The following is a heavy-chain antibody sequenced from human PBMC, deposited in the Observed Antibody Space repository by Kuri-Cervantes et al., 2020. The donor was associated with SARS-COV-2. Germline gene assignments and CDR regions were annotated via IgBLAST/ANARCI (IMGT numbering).Heavy chain of an antibody. CDR3: ARTPVADTSMVFDS. D-gene: IGHD5-18*01. J-gene: IGHJ4*02. V-gene: IGHV3-66*01. Sequence: GESLKISCAASGFTFSSYAMSWVRQAPGKGLEWVSVIYSGGSTYYADSVKGRFTISRDNAMNSLYLQMDSLRAEDTAVYYCARTPVADTSMVFDSWGQGTLVTVSS. CDR1: GFTFSSYA. CDR2: IYSGGST.